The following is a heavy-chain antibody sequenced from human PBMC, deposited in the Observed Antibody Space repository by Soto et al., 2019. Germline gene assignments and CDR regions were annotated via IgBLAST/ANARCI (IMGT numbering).Heavy chain of an antibody. CDR2: INAGNGNT. CDR3: ARAVAVPADFDY. J-gene: IGHJ4*02. CDR1: GYTFTGYA. Sequence: EASVKVSCKASGYTFTGYAMRWVRQAPGQRLEWMGWINAGNGNTKYSQKFQGRVTITRDTSASTAYMELSSLRSEDTAVYFCARAVAVPADFDYWGQGTLVTVSS. V-gene: IGHV1-3*01. D-gene: IGHD6-19*01.